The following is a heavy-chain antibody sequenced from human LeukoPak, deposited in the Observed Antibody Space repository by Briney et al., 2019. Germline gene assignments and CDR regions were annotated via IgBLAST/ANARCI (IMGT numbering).Heavy chain of an antibody. Sequence: ASVKVSCKASGYTFTSYYMQWVRQAPGQGLEWMGIINPSGGATTYAQKFQGRVTMTRDFSTTTVYMELSSLRSEDTAVYYCPRGYYINDYWGQGALVTVSS. D-gene: IGHD1-26*01. V-gene: IGHV1-46*01. CDR3: PRGYYINDY. CDR1: GYTFTSYY. J-gene: IGHJ4*02. CDR2: INPSGGAT.